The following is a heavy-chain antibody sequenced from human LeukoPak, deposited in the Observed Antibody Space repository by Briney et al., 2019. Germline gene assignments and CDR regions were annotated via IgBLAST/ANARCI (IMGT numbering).Heavy chain of an antibody. D-gene: IGHD6-19*01. Sequence: PSETLSLTCTVSGGSISSYYWSWIRQPPGKGLEWIGYIYYSGSTNSIPSLKSRVTISVDTSKNQFSLKLSSVTAADTAVYYCARDGSGTGWYYFDYWGQGILVTVSS. CDR1: GGSISSYY. J-gene: IGHJ4*02. V-gene: IGHV4-59*01. CDR2: IYYSGST. CDR3: ARDGSGTGWYYFDY.